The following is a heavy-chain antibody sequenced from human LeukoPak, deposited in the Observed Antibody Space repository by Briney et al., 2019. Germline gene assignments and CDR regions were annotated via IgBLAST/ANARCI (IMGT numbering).Heavy chain of an antibody. CDR2: ISSSSSYI. V-gene: IGHV3-21*01. CDR1: GFTFSSYS. D-gene: IGHD7-27*01. Sequence: GGSLRLSCAASGFTFSSYSMNWVRQAPGKGLEWVSSISSSSSYIYYADSVKGRFTISRDNAKNSLYLQMNSLRAEDTAVYYCARATGDIGAFDIWGQGTMVTVSS. J-gene: IGHJ3*02. CDR3: ARATGDIGAFDI.